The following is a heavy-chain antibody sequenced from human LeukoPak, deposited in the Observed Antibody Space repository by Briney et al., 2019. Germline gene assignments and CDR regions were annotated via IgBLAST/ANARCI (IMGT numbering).Heavy chain of an antibody. CDR2: INPNSGDT. CDR3: ARDDPKYCSGGSCYRNLYYYYYMDV. V-gene: IGHV1-2*02. CDR1: GYSFTGYY. Sequence: ASVKVSCKASGYSFTGYYMHWVRQAPGQGLEWMGWINPNSGDTKYAQKFQGRVTMTRDTSISTAYMELSRLRSDDTAVYYCARDDPKYCSGGSCYRNLYYYYYMDVWGKGTTVTISS. J-gene: IGHJ6*03. D-gene: IGHD2-15*01.